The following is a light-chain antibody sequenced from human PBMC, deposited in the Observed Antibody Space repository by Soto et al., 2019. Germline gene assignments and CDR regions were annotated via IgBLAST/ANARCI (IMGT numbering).Light chain of an antibody. CDR3: HQFGDSPQT. V-gene: IGKV3-20*01. CDR1: QSLSVSY. Sequence: EIVLTQSPGTLSLSPGDRATLSCRASQSLSVSYIAWYQQKPGQAPRLLIYSTSTRAAGIPDRFTGRGSGTHFTVAISRLEPEDFAVYYCHQFGDSPQTFGQGTTVEV. J-gene: IGKJ1*01. CDR2: STS.